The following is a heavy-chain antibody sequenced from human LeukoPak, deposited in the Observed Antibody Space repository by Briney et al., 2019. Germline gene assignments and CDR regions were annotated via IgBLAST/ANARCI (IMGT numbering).Heavy chain of an antibody. D-gene: IGHD3-22*01. CDR1: GFIFEDYT. V-gene: IGHV3-43*01. CDR3: AKDLTYESSGSVIDN. Sequence: RGSLRLSCAASGFIFEDYTMHWVRQVPGKTLEWVSLVNWHGTTYYADSLKGRFTISRDNSKNSLYLQMDSLRTEDTAFYYCAKDLTYESSGSVIDNWGLGTLVTVSS. J-gene: IGHJ4*02. CDR2: VNWHGTT.